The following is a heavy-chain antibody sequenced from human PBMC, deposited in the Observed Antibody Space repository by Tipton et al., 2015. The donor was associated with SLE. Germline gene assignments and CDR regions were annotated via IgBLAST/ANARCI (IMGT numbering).Heavy chain of an antibody. CDR1: GDSINSGGYY. V-gene: IGHV4-31*03. J-gene: IGHJ1*01. CDR2: IYHSGTS. D-gene: IGHD5-12*01. CDR3: ARIFAGYGSVGH. Sequence: LRLSCTVSGDSINSGGYYWSWIRQRPGKGLEWIGYIYHSGTSYYNPSLESRLTMSVDTSKNQFSLKLNSVTAADTAVYFCARIFAGYGSVGHWGQGALGTV.